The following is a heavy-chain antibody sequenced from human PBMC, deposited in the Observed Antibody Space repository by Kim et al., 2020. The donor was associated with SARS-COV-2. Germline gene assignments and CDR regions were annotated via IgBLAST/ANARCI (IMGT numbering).Heavy chain of an antibody. CDR1: GDSIRTDGYY. D-gene: IGHD6-6*01. CDR2: IYDSGTT. CDR3: ARVSSFGDFFDY. V-gene: IGHV4-31*03. J-gene: IGHJ4*02. Sequence: SETLSLTCTISGDSIRTDGYYWSWIRQHPGKGLEWIGYIYDSGTTNYNPSLRSRLTISVGTSKNQFSLKLTSMTAADTAVYYCARVSSFGDFFDYWGQGALVTVSS.